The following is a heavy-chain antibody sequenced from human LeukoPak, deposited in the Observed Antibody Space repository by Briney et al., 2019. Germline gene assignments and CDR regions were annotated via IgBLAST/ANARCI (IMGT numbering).Heavy chain of an antibody. V-gene: IGHV3-23*01. CDR1: GFTFSSYA. J-gene: IGHJ4*02. CDR3: AKGTAHSSTSCYFDY. CDR2: ISGSGGST. D-gene: IGHD2-2*01. Sequence: GGSLRLSCAASGFTFSSYAMSWVRQAPGKGLEWVSAISGSGGSTYYADSVKGRFTISRDNSKNTLYLQMNSLRAEDTAVYYCAKGTAHSSTSCYFDYWGQGTLVTVSS.